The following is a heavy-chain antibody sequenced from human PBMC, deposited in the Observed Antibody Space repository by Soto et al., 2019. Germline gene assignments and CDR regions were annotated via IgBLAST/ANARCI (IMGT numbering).Heavy chain of an antibody. CDR3: ARDLGWSGRGVEAYYYYGMDV. V-gene: IGHV1-3*01. D-gene: IGHD3-10*01. CDR1: GYTFTSYA. CDR2: IDAGNGNT. Sequence: QVQLVQSGAEVKKPGASVKVSCKASGYTFTSYAMHWVRQAPGQRLEWMGWIDAGNGNTKYSQKFQGRVTITRDTSASTADTELSSLRSEDTAVYYCARDLGWSGRGVEAYYYYGMDVWGQGTTVTVSS. J-gene: IGHJ6*02.